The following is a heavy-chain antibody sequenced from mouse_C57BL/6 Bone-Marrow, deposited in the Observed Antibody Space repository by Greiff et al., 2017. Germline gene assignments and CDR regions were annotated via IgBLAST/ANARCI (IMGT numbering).Heavy chain of an antibody. CDR2: INPSTGGT. J-gene: IGHJ3*01. CDR3: ARVYYDYDSFAY. D-gene: IGHD2-4*01. Sequence: EVQLQQSGPELVKPGASVKISCKASGYSFTGYYMNWVKQSPEKSLEWIGEINPSTGGTTYNQKFKAKATLTVDKSSSTAYMQLKSLTSEDSAVYYCARVYYDYDSFAYWGQGTLVTVSA. V-gene: IGHV1-42*01. CDR1: GYSFTGYY.